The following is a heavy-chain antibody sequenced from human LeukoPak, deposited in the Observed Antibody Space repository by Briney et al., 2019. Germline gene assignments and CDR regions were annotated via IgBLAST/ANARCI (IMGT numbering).Heavy chain of an antibody. CDR3: TAEKNGSPHY. CDR1: GYSISSGYY. Sequence: PSETLSLTCTVSGYSISSGYYWGWIRQPPGKGLEWIGSIYHSGSTYYNPSLKSRVTISLDMSKNEFFLTMTSVTAADTAVYFCTAEKNGSPHYWGQGTQVTVSS. CDR2: IYHSGST. J-gene: IGHJ4*02. V-gene: IGHV4-38-2*02. D-gene: IGHD2-8*01.